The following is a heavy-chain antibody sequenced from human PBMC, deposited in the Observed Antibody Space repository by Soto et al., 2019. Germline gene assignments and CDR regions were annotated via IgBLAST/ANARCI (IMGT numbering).Heavy chain of an antibody. V-gene: IGHV3-7*01. CDR3: ARGDGYNQRTVDY. CDR2: IKQDGSEK. Sequence: EVQLVESGGGLVQPGGSLRLSCAASGFTFSSYWMSWVRQAPGKGLEWVANIKQDGSEKYYVDSVKGRFTISRDNAKNSLYLQMNSLRAEDTAVYYCARGDGYNQRTVDYWGQGTLVTVSS. D-gene: IGHD5-12*01. J-gene: IGHJ4*02. CDR1: GFTFSSYW.